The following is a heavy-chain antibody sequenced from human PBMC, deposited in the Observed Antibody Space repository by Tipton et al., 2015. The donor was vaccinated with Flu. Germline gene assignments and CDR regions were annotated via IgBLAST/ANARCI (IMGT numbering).Heavy chain of an antibody. CDR3: AGWIGGRSVFY. J-gene: IGHJ4*02. Sequence: SLRLSCAASGFSVSNNYLSGVRQATGKGLEWVSVMYSAGNTDYADSVKGRFTISRDNSMNTLYLQMNSLRAEDTAVYYCAGWIGGRSVFYWGQGALVTVSS. CDR1: GFSVSNNY. V-gene: IGHV3-53*01. CDR2: MYSAGNT. D-gene: IGHD6-19*01.